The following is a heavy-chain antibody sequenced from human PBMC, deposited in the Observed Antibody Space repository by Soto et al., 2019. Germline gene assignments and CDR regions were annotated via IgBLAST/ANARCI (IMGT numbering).Heavy chain of an antibody. J-gene: IGHJ5*02. CDR3: SKDVGYCTNGVCLYNWFDP. D-gene: IGHD2-8*01. V-gene: IGHV3-30*18. Sequence: GGSLRLSCAASGFTFNSYGIHWVRQAPGKALEWVAVISYDGNNIYYGDSVQGRFTISRDNSKNTIYLQMNSLRAEDTAVYYRSKDVGYCTNGVCLYNWFDPWGQGTLVTVSS. CDR1: GFTFNSYG. CDR2: ISYDGNNI.